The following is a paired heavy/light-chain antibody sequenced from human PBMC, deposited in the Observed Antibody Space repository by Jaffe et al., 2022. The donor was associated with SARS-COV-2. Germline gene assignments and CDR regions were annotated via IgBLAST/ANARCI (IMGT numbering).Light chain of an antibody. V-gene: IGKV2-30*01. J-gene: IGKJ1*01. CDR1: QSLVYSDGNTY. CDR2: KVS. CDR3: AQGTHWPRT. Sequence: DVVMTQSPLSLPVTLGQPASISCRSSQSLVYSDGNTYLNWFQQRPGQSPRRLIYKVSNRDSGVPDRFSGSGSGTEFTLTISRVEAEDVGVYYCAQGTHWPRTFGQGTKMEI.
Heavy chain of an antibody. CDR2: FSGNGVNT. CDR3: AKGWQYDS. J-gene: IGHJ4*02. V-gene: IGHV3-23*01. CDR1: GFTFTNAA. D-gene: IGHD6-19*01. Sequence: EVQLLESGGDLIQPGGSLRLSCVASGFTFTNAAMAWVRQAPGKGLECVSIFSGNGVNTFYADSVKGRFIISRDNSKNTLYLQMNNLRPEDTAVYYCAKGWQYDSWGQGTLVTVSS.